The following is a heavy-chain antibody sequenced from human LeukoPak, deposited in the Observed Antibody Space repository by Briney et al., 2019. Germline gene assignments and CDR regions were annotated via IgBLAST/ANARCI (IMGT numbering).Heavy chain of an antibody. D-gene: IGHD3-10*01. Sequence: PSETLSLTCSVSGGSISSYYWSWIRQPAGKGLEWIGPIYTTGSTNYNPSLMSRVTMSVDTSKNQFSLKLSSVTAADTAVYYCARSYGSALYFDYWGQGTLVTVSS. CDR2: IYTTGST. CDR1: GGSISSYY. CDR3: ARSYGSALYFDY. V-gene: IGHV4-4*07. J-gene: IGHJ4*02.